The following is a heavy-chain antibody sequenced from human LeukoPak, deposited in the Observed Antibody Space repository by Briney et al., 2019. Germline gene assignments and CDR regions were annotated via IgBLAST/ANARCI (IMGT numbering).Heavy chain of an antibody. J-gene: IGHJ4*02. CDR2: IYYTGST. CDR1: GGSISASSYY. CDR3: AGLVDTAMVTDY. D-gene: IGHD5-18*01. Sequence: SETLSLTCTVSGGSISASSYYWGWIRQPPGKGLEWIGTIYYTGSTSYNPSLKSRVTISVDTSKNQFSLNLSSATAADTALYYCAGLVDTAMVTDYWGQGTLVTVSS. V-gene: IGHV4-39*01.